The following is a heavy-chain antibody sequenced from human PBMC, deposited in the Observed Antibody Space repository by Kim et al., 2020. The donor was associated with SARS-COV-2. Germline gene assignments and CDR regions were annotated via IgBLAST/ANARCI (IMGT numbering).Heavy chain of an antibody. CDR3: ATQNPWDCSGGSCYGKDYYYYGMDV. J-gene: IGHJ6*02. V-gene: IGHV4-39*01. Sequence: SETLSLTCTVSGGSISSSSYYWGWIRQPPGKGLEWIGSIYYSGSTYYNPSLKSRVTISVDTSKNQFSLKLSSVTAADTAVYYCATQNPWDCSGGSCYGKDYYYYGMDVWGQGTTVTVSS. D-gene: IGHD2-15*01. CDR1: GGSISSSSYY. CDR2: IYYSGST.